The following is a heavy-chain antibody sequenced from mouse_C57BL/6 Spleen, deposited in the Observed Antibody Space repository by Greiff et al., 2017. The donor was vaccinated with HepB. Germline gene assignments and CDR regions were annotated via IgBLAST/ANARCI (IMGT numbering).Heavy chain of an antibody. J-gene: IGHJ1*03. CDR2: INPGSGGT. D-gene: IGHD1-1*01. V-gene: IGHV1-54*01. CDR3: ARHTDPWYFDV. CDR1: GYAFTNYL. Sequence: VQVVESGAELVRPGTSVKVSCKASGYAFTNYLIEWVKQRPGQGLEWIGVINPGSGGTNYNEKFKGKATLTADKSSSTAYMQLSSLTSEDSAVYFCARHTDPWYFDVWGTGTTVTVSS.